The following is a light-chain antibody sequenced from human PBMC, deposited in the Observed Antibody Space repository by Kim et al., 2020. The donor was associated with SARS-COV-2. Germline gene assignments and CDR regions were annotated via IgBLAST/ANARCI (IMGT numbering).Light chain of an antibody. Sequence: ETVLTQSPGTLSLSPGERAPLSCRASESVSSNNLAWYQQKPGQAPRLLIYGASSRATGIPERFSGSGSGTDFTLTISRLEPEDFAVFYCQQYGRSWTFGQGTKVDIK. J-gene: IGKJ1*01. CDR1: ESVSSNN. CDR3: QQYGRSWT. CDR2: GAS. V-gene: IGKV3-20*01.